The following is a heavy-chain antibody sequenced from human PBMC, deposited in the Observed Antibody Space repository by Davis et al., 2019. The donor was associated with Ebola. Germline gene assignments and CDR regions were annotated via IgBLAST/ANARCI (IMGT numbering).Heavy chain of an antibody. J-gene: IGHJ6*02. CDR2: TYYRSRWYN. D-gene: IGHD6-19*01. Sequence: SETLSLTCAISGDSVSSNSAAWNWIRQSPSRGLEWLGRTYYRSRWYNDYAVSVKSRITINPDTSKNQFSLQLNSVTPEDTAVYYCARRSGWYARWDYGMDVWGQGTTVTVSS. CDR3: ARRSGWYARWDYGMDV. V-gene: IGHV6-1*01. CDR1: GDSVSSNSAA.